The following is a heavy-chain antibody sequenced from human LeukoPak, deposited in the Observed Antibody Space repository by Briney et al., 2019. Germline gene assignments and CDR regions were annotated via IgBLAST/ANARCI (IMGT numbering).Heavy chain of an antibody. CDR1: GFTFSDYY. CDR3: AKGSYYDSSGSFYFDY. V-gene: IGHV3-23*01. D-gene: IGHD3-22*01. J-gene: IGHJ4*02. Sequence: GGSLRLSCAASGFTFSDYYMSWIRQAPGKGLEWVSGISGSGDNTYYADSVKGRFTISRDNSKNTLYVQVNSLGTEDAAAYYCAKGSYYDSSGSFYFDYWGQGTLVTVSS. CDR2: ISGSGDNT.